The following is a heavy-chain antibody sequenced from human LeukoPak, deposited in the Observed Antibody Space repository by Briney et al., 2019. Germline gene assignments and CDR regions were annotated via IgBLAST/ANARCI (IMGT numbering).Heavy chain of an antibody. J-gene: IGHJ4*02. CDR1: GYTFTSYG. Sequence: GASVKVSCKASGYTFTSYGISWVRQAPGQGLEWMGWISAYNGNTNYAQKLQGRVTMTTDTSTSTAYMELRSLRSDDTAVYYCARDRYCSWTSCLPPDHFDYWGQGTLVTVSS. D-gene: IGHD2-2*01. CDR2: ISAYNGNT. V-gene: IGHV1-18*01. CDR3: ARDRYCSWTSCLPPDHFDY.